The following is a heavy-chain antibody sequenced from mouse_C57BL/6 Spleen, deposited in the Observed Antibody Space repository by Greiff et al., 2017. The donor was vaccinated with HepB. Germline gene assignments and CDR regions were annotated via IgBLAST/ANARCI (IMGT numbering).Heavy chain of an antibody. J-gene: IGHJ2*01. CDR1: GFTFSSYA. D-gene: IGHD1-2*01. CDR3: TRDGVSEDFDY. Sequence: EVMLVESGEGLVKPGGSLKLSCAASGFTFSSYAMSWVRQTPEKRLEWVAYISSGGDYIYYADTVKGRFTISRDNARNTLYLQMSSLKSEDTAMYYCTRDGVSEDFDYWGQGTTLTVSS. CDR2: ISSGGDYI. V-gene: IGHV5-9-1*02.